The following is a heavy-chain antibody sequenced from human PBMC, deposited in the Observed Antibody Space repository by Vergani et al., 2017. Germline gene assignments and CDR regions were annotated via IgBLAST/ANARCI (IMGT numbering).Heavy chain of an antibody. V-gene: IGHV3-21*01. D-gene: IGHD2-2*01. CDR3: AREGQPYCSSTSCYPKPFDY. CDR2: IISSSSYI. Sequence: VQLVESGGGVVQPGGSLRLSCAASGFTFSSYSMNWVRQAPGKGLEWVSSIISSSSYIYYSDSVKGRFTISRDNAKNSLYLQLNSLRAEDTAVYYCAREGQPYCSSTSCYPKPFDYWGQGTLVTVSS. CDR1: GFTFSSYS. J-gene: IGHJ4*02.